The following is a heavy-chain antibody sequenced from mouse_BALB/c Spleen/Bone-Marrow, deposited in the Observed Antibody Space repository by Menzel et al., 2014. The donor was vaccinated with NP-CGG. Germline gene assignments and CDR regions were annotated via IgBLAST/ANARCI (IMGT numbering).Heavy chain of an antibody. CDR1: GYSFTSYW. CDR3: TGYGNYVETSFAY. V-gene: IGHV1-5*01. J-gene: IGHJ3*01. CDR2: IYPGNSDT. Sequence: VQLQQSGTVLAGPGASVKMSCKASGYSFTSYWMHWVKQRPGQGLEWIGAIYPGNSDTRYNQKFKGKAKLTAVTSASTAYMELSSLTNEDSAVYYCTGYGNYVETSFAYWGQGTLVTVSA. D-gene: IGHD2-1*01.